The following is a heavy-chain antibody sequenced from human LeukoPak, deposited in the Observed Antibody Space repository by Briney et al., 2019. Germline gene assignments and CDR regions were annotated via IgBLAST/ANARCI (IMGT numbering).Heavy chain of an antibody. CDR2: IYHGGST. D-gene: IGHD1-1*01. J-gene: IGHJ5*02. CDR1: GYSISSGYY. CDR3: ARDPGTPNWFDL. Sequence: SSETLSLTCTVSGYSISSGYYWGWIRQPPGKGLEWIGSIYHGGSTYYNPSLKSRVTMSVDTSKNQFSLKLSSVTAADTAVYYCARDPGTPNWFDLWGQGTLVTVSS. V-gene: IGHV4-38-2*02.